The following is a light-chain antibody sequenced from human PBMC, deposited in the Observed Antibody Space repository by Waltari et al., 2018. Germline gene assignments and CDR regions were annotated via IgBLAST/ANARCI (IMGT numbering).Light chain of an antibody. CDR2: CNT. J-gene: IGLJ3*02. CDR1: SSNIGAGYA. V-gene: IGLV1-40*01. Sequence: QSVLTQPPSVSGAPGQRVTISCTGSSSNIGAGYAVHGSQQLPGTAPKLLIYCNTNRPSGVPDRFSGSKSGTSASLAITGLQAEDEADYYCQCYDSSLSGSVFGGGTKLTVL. CDR3: QCYDSSLSGSV.